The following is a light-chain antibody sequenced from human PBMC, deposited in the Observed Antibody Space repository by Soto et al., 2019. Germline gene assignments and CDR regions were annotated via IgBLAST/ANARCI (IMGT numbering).Light chain of an antibody. CDR1: SSDIGNYNL. CDR3: CSYGGINIL. Sequence: QSALTQPASVSGSPGQSITISCTGTSSDIGNYNLVSWYQQHPDKAPKLLIYEATKRPSGVSNRFSGSKSGNTASLTISGLQAEDEADYYCCSYGGINILFGGGTQLTVL. J-gene: IGLJ7*01. V-gene: IGLV2-23*01. CDR2: EAT.